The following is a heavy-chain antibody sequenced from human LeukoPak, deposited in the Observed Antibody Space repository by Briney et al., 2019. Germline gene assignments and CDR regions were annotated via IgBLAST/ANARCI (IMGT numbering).Heavy chain of an antibody. V-gene: IGHV1-2*02. Sequence: ASVKVSCKASGYTFTGYYMHWVRQAPGQGLEWMGWINPNSGGTNYAQKFQGRVTMTMDTSISTAYMELSRLRSDDTAVYYCARARGTVTTSAFDIWGQGTMVTVSS. J-gene: IGHJ3*02. D-gene: IGHD4-17*01. CDR2: INPNSGGT. CDR1: GYTFTGYY. CDR3: ARARGTVTTSAFDI.